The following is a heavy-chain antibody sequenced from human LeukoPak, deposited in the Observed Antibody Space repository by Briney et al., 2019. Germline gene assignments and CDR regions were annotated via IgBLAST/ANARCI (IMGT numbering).Heavy chain of an antibody. V-gene: IGHV1-8*01. CDR3: ARGVRLFWSGLYYFDY. CDR1: GYTFTSYD. CDR2: MNPNSGNT. D-gene: IGHD3-3*01. J-gene: IGHJ4*02. Sequence: ASVKVSCKASGYTFTSYDINWVRQATGQGLEWMGWMNPNSGNTGYAQKFQGRVTMTRNTSISTAYMELSSLRSEDTAVYYCARGVRLFWSGLYYFDYWGQGTLVTVSS.